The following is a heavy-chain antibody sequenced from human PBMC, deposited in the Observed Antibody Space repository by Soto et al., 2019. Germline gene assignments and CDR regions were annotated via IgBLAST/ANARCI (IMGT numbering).Heavy chain of an antibody. D-gene: IGHD5-12*01. CDR3: ARDRSDPQEYPRWLQSSNYFDY. J-gene: IGHJ4*02. V-gene: IGHV4-4*07. CDR2: IYTSGST. CDR1: GGSISIYY. Sequence: PSETLSLTCTVSGGSISIYYWSWIRHPAGKGLEWIGRIYTSGSTNYNPSLKSRVTMSVDTSKNQFSLKLSSVTAADTAVYYCARDRSDPQEYPRWLQSSNYFDYWGQGTLVTVSS.